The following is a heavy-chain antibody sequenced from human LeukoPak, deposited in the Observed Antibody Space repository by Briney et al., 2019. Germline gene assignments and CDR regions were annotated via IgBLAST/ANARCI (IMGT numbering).Heavy chain of an antibody. J-gene: IGHJ4*02. CDR1: GFTFSNAW. D-gene: IGHD1-26*01. V-gene: IGHV3-48*01. CDR2: ISSSSSTI. CDR3: ARDISRGSRSIWVDAQYYFDY. Sequence: GGSLRLSCAASGFTFSNAWMSWVRQAPGKGLEWVSYISSSSSTIYYADSVKGRFTISRDNAKNSLYLQINSLRAEDTAVYYCARDISRGSRSIWVDAQYYFDYWGQGTLVTVSS.